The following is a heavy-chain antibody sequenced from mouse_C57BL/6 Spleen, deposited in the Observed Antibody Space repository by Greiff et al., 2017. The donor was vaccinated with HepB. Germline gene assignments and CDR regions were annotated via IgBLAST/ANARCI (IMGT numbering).Heavy chain of an antibody. CDR2: IDPSDSYT. D-gene: IGHD2-10*02. CDR3: ARRGGSLGDYFDY. V-gene: IGHV1-69*01. Sequence: QVQLQQPGAELVMPGASVKLSCKASGYTFTSYWMHWVKQRPGQGLEWIGEIDPSDSYTNYNQKFKGKSTLTVDKSSSTAYMQLGSLTSEDSAVYYCARRGGSLGDYFDYWGQGTTLTVSS. J-gene: IGHJ2*01. CDR1: GYTFTSYW.